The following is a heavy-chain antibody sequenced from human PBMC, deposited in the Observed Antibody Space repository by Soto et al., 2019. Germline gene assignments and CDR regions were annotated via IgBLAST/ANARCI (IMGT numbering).Heavy chain of an antibody. J-gene: IGHJ3*02. CDR1: GGSFSGYY. CDR3: ARGLGNYGDFDDAFDI. CDR2: INHSGST. D-gene: IGHD4-17*01. Sequence: SETLSLTCAVYGGSFSGYYWSWIRQPPGKGLEWIGEINHSGSTNYNPSLKSRVTISVDTSKNQFSLKLSSVTAADTAVYYCARGLGNYGDFDDAFDIWGQGTMVTVSS. V-gene: IGHV4-34*01.